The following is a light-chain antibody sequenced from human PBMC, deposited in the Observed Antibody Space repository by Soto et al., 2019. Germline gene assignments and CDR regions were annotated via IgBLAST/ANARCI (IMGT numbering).Light chain of an antibody. CDR1: QSVSSH. CDR2: GAS. J-gene: IGKJ4*01. V-gene: IGKV3-20*01. Sequence: EIVLTQSPGTLSLSPGERATLSCRASQSVSSHLAWYQQKPGQAPRLLIYGASTRTFDVPDRFSGSGSGTNFTLTISRLQPEDFAVYYCQHYGTSLTFGGGTKVDIK. CDR3: QHYGTSLT.